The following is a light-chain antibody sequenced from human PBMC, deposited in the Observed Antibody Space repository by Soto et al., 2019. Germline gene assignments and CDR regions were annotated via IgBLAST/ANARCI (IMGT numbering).Light chain of an antibody. CDR2: GAS. CDR3: QQYGSSPF. Sequence: EIVLTQSPGTLSLSPGERATLSCRASQSVSSSYLAWYQQKPGQAPRLLIYGASSRATGIPDRFSGSGSGIDFTLTISRLEPEDFAVYYCQQYGSSPFFAPGTKVDIK. CDR1: QSVSSSY. J-gene: IGKJ3*01. V-gene: IGKV3-20*01.